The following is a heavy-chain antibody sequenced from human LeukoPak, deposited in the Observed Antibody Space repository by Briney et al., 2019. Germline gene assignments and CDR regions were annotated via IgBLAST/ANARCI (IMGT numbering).Heavy chain of an antibody. CDR1: GFTFSSYW. D-gene: IGHD3-9*01. J-gene: IGHJ5*02. CDR2: ISGSGGST. Sequence: GGSLRLSCAASGFTFSSYWMSWVRQAPGKGLEWVSAISGSGGSTYYADSVKGRFTISRDNSKNTLYLQMNSLRAEDTAVYYCAKESNQRYYDILTGPLSPWGQGTLVTVSS. V-gene: IGHV3-23*01. CDR3: AKESNQRYYDILTGPLSP.